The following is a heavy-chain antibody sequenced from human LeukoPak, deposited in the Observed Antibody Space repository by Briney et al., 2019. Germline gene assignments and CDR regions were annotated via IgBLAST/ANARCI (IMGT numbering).Heavy chain of an antibody. Sequence: PGGCLKLSCAASVFDFSSYSIDWVRQAPWKGLEWGSYMSDSSSTIYYADSVKGRFTISRDNGKNTLYLQMNSLRAEDTAVYYCARGSTYYDSSGQVPFDYWGQGTLVTVSS. CDR1: VFDFSSYS. D-gene: IGHD3-22*01. J-gene: IGHJ4*02. CDR2: MSDSSSTI. CDR3: ARGSTYYDSSGQVPFDY. V-gene: IGHV3-48*01.